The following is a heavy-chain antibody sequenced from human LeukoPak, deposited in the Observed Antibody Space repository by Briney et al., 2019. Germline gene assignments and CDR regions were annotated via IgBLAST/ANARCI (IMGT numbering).Heavy chain of an antibody. J-gene: IGHJ4*02. CDR2: IYYTGNT. CDR1: NESFSFYY. CDR3: ARQTGSGLFILP. Sequence: SETLSLTCAVYNESFSFYYWSWIRQPPGMGLEWIGSIYYTGNTYYNASLKSQVSISIDTSKNQFSLKLTSVTAADTAVYYCARQTGSGLFILPGGQGTLVTVSS. V-gene: IGHV4-39*01. D-gene: IGHD3/OR15-3a*01.